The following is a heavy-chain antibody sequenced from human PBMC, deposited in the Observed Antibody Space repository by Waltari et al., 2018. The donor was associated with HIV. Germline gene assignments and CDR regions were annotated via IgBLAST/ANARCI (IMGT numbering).Heavy chain of an antibody. D-gene: IGHD1-26*01. V-gene: IGHV4-38-2*01. Sequence: QVQLQESGPGLVKPSETLSLTCAVSGYSIRSGYYWGWIRPPPGTGLEWIGSIYHSGSTYYNPSLKSRVTISVDTSKNQFSLKLSSVTAADTAVYYCARVYGYSGSYPGAPDDYWGQGTLVTVSS. CDR3: ARVYGYSGSYPGAPDDY. CDR1: GYSIRSGYY. J-gene: IGHJ4*02. CDR2: IYHSGST.